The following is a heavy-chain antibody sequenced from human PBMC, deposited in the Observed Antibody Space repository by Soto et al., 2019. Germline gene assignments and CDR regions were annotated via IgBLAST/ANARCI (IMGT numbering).Heavy chain of an antibody. J-gene: IGHJ4*02. CDR1: GFTFSSYG. CDR3: AKEQAPSRAAGPSPYDY. V-gene: IGHV3-30*18. Sequence: HPGGSLRLSCAASGFTFSSYGMHWVRQAPGKGLEWVAVISYDGSNKYYADSVKGRFTISRDNSKNTLYLQMNSLRAEDTAVYYCAKEQAPSRAAGPSPYDYWGQGTLVTVSS. CDR2: ISYDGSNK. D-gene: IGHD6-13*01.